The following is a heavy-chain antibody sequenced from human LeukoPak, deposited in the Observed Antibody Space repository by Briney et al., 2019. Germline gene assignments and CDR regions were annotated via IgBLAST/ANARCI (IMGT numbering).Heavy chain of an antibody. CDR1: GLTFRIFS. Sequence: GGSLRLSCAASGLTFRIFSMIGVPQAPGRGLEWGSYVTSSSDIIYYTDSVKGRFTISRDNAKNSLYLQMSSLRVEDTAVYYCARVVYGSGSYFRFFDYWGQGILVTVSS. D-gene: IGHD3-10*01. CDR3: ARVVYGSGSYFRFFDY. V-gene: IGHV3-48*01. CDR2: VTSSSDII. J-gene: IGHJ4*02.